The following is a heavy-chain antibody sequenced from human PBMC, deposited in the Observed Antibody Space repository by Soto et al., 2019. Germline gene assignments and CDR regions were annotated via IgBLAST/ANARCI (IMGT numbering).Heavy chain of an antibody. D-gene: IGHD3-10*01. V-gene: IGHV3-23*01. J-gene: IGHJ4*02. CDR1: GFPFASYA. CDR2: ISGSGGST. Sequence: PGGSLKLSWAASGFPFASYAMTWVRQAPGKGLEWVSSISGSGGSTYYADSVKGRFTISRDNSKNTLYLQMNSLRAEDTAVYYCAKVDGSGSLRMRRPEHQYYFDYWGPGTLVTVSS. CDR3: AKVDGSGSLRMRRPEHQYYFDY.